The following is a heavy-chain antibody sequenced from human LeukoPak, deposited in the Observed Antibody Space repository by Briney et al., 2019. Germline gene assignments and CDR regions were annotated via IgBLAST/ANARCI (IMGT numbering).Heavy chain of an antibody. Sequence: ASVKVSCKASGYTFTSYYMHWVRQAPGQGLEWMGWISAYNGNTNYAQKLQGRVTMTTDTSTSTAYMELRSLRSDDTAMYYCAKNSGSYLGDDYWGQGTLVTVSS. CDR3: AKNSGSYLGDDY. V-gene: IGHV1-18*04. J-gene: IGHJ4*02. CDR2: ISAYNGNT. CDR1: GYTFTSYY. D-gene: IGHD1-26*01.